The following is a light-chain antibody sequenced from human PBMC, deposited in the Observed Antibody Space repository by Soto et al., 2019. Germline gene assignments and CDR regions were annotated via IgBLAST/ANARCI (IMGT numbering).Light chain of an antibody. CDR1: SSDVGGHNS. J-gene: IGLJ3*02. CDR3: SSYADSSNLV. Sequence: QSALTQPPSASASPGQSVTISCTGTSSDVGGHNSVSWYQQHPGKAPKLMIYEVNKRPSGVPDRFSGSKSGNTASLTVSGLQAEDEADYYCSSYADSSNLVFGGGTKVTVL. V-gene: IGLV2-8*01. CDR2: EVN.